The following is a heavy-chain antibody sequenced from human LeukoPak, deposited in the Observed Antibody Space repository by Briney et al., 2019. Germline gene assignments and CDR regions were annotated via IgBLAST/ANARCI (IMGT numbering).Heavy chain of an antibody. CDR2: INRNGDTT. V-gene: IGHV3-74*01. CDR1: GFIFSSYW. Sequence: GGSLRLSCAASGFIFSSYWMHWVRQAPGKGLAWVSHINRNGDTTRYADSVKGRFTISRDNAKNSLYLQMNSLRAEDTAVYYCARDTPTPTQWRPFDYWGQGTLVTVSS. J-gene: IGHJ4*02. CDR3: ARDTPTPTQWRPFDY. D-gene: IGHD6-19*01.